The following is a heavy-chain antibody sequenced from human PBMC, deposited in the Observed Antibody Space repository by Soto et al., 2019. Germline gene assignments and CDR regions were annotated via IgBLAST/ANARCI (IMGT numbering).Heavy chain of an antibody. J-gene: IGHJ2*01. CDR1: GGTFSSYA. Sequence: QVQLVQSGAEVKKPGSSVKVSCKASGGTFSSYAISWVRQAPGQGLEWMGGIIPIFGTANYAQKFQGRVTITADESTSTAYMELSSLRSEDTAVYYCARVRYYDSSGYSYWYFDLWGRGTLVTVFS. CDR3: ARVRYYDSSGYSYWYFDL. D-gene: IGHD3-22*01. V-gene: IGHV1-69*12. CDR2: IIPIFGTA.